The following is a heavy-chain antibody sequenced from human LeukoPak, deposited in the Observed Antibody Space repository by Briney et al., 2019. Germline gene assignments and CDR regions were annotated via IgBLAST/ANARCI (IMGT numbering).Heavy chain of an antibody. CDR3: AREVYGYFDY. CDR1: GFSFSNYW. J-gene: IGHJ4*02. CDR2: IKQDGSEK. Sequence: GGSLRLSCAASGFSFSNYWMNWVRQAPGKGLEWVANIKQDGSEKYYVDSVKGRFTISRDNAKNSLYLQMNSLRAEDTAVYYCAREVYGYFDYWGQGTLVTVSS. D-gene: IGHD3-16*01. V-gene: IGHV3-7*03.